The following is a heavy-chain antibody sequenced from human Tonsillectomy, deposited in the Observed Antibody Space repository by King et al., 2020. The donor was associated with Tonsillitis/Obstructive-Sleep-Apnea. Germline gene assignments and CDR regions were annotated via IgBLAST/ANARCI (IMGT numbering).Heavy chain of an antibody. CDR2: VYFADSDT. J-gene: IGHJ6*02. Sequence: QLVQSGAEVKKPGESLKISCKGSGYSFTNYWIGWVRQMPGRGREWMGVVYFADSDTRYSPSFQGQVTISAEKSISTAYLLWSSLKASDAALYYCARGVSPYYYTYGIDVWGAGDTGTASS. D-gene: IGHD2-8*01. V-gene: IGHV5-51*03. CDR3: ARGVSPYYYTYGIDV. CDR1: GYSFTNYW.